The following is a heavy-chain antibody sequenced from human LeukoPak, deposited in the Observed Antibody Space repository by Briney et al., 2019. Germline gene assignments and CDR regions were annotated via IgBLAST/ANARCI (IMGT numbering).Heavy chain of an antibody. CDR1: GGSISSSNW. V-gene: IGHV4-4*02. Sequence: SGTLSLTCAVSGGSISSSNWWSGVRPPPGKGLEGIGEIYHSGSTNYNPSLKSRVTISVDTSKNQFSLKLSSVTAADTAVYYCARGHDILTGYSPLDYWGQGTLVTVSS. CDR2: IYHSGST. D-gene: IGHD3-9*01. J-gene: IGHJ4*02. CDR3: ARGHDILTGYSPLDY.